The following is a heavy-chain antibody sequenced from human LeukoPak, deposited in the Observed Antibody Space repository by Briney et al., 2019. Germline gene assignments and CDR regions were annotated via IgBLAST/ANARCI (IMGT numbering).Heavy chain of an antibody. CDR3: ARVMRLAYYDSSGYVFNAFHI. D-gene: IGHD3-22*01. Sequence: GGSLRLACAAAGFTVSRNYMGWVRQAAGEGGEWVGVIYSGGSPYSADSVKGTFTISRDNSQITLYLQMNSLRADDTAVYYCARVMRLAYYDSSGYVFNAFHIWGQGTMVTVSS. J-gene: IGHJ3*02. V-gene: IGHV3-66*01. CDR1: GFTVSRNY. CDR2: IYSGGSP.